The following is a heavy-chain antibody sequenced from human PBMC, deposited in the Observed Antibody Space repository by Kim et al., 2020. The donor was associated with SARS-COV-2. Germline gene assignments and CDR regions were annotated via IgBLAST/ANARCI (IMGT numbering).Heavy chain of an antibody. D-gene: IGHD2-15*01. V-gene: IGHV4-39*01. CDR2: ISYSGST. Sequence: SETLSLTCTVSGGSISSSSYYWGWIRQPPGKGLDWIGSISYSGSTYYNPSLKSRVTISVDTSKNQFSLKLSSVTAADTAVYSCARQARGNIVVVVAAPTTFDYWGQGTLVTVSS. CDR3: ARQARGNIVVVVAAPTTFDY. J-gene: IGHJ4*02. CDR1: GGSISSSSYY.